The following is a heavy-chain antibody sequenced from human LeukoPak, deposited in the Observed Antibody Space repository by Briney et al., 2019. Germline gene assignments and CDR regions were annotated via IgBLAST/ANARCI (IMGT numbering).Heavy chain of an antibody. CDR1: GGSISSGSYY. J-gene: IGHJ6*03. CDR3: AREMRWLQFPWRYYYYYMDV. CDR2: IYTSGST. V-gene: IGHV4-61*02. D-gene: IGHD5-24*01. Sequence: PSQTLSLTCTVSGGSISSGSYYWSWIRQPAGKGLEWIGLIYTSGSTNYNPSLKSRVTISVDTSKNQFSLKLSSVTAADTAVYYCAREMRWLQFPWRYYYYYMDVWGKGTTVTISS.